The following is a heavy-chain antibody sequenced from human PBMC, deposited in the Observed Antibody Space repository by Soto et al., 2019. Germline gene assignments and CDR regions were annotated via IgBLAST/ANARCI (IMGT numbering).Heavy chain of an antibody. V-gene: IGHV3-11*05. CDR2: ISTIPTFT. CDR1: GFTFSDHY. J-gene: IGHJ4*02. CDR3: AREGLVPTSPIDY. Sequence: GGSLRLSCAASGFTFSDHYMSWVRQAPGKGLEWLSYISTIPTFTNYADSVKGRFTISRDNAKNSVYLQMNSLRAEDTAVYYCAREGLVPTSPIDYWGQGTLVTVSS. D-gene: IGHD5-12*01.